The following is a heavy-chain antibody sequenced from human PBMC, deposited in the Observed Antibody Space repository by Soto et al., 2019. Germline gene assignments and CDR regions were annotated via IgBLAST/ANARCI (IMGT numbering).Heavy chain of an antibody. CDR2: MNPNSGNT. CDR1: GYTFTSYD. V-gene: IGHV1-8*01. CDR3: AREREEAGFDY. J-gene: IGHJ4*02. D-gene: IGHD6-13*01. Sequence: GAXVKVSCKASGYTFTSYDINWVRQATGQGLEWMGWMNPNSGNTGYAQEFQGRVTMTRNTSISTAYMDLSSLRSDDTAVYYCAREREEAGFDYGGQGTLVTSPQ.